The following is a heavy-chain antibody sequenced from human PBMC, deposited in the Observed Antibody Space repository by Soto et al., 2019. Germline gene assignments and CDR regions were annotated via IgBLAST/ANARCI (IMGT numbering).Heavy chain of an antibody. V-gene: IGHV4-39*01. D-gene: IGHD4-17*01. J-gene: IGHJ4*02. Sequence: PSETLSLTCTVSGGSISGSSYYWGWIRQPPGKGLECIGSVHYSGRTDYNPSLKSRVTISVDTSKNQFSLKLTSVTAADTAVYFCASFSGATYGDYGGGINYWGQGTLVTVSS. CDR1: GGSISGSSYY. CDR2: VHYSGRT. CDR3: ASFSGATYGDYGGGINY.